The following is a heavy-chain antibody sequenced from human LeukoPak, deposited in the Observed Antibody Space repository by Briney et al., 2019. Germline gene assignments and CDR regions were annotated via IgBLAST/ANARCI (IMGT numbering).Heavy chain of an antibody. CDR3: ARGVVDWNGVFDY. J-gene: IGHJ4*02. Sequence: ASVKVSCKASGYTFTGYYMHWVRQAPGQGLEWMGWINPNSGGTNYAQKFQGRVTMTRDTSISTAYMELSRLRSDDTAVYYCARGVVDWNGVFDYWGQGTLVTVSP. CDR1: GYTFTGYY. CDR2: INPNSGGT. V-gene: IGHV1-2*02. D-gene: IGHD1-1*01.